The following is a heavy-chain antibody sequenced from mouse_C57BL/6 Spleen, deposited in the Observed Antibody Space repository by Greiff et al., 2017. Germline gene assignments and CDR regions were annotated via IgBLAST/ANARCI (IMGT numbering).Heavy chain of an antibody. Sequence: QVQLQQPGAELVKPGASVKMSCKASGYTFTSYWITWVKQRPGQGLEWIGDIYPGSGGTNYNEKFKSKATLTVDTSSSTAYMQLSSLTSEDSAVYYCARVDSNYPYYYAMDYWGQGTSVTGSS. V-gene: IGHV1-55*01. D-gene: IGHD2-5*01. J-gene: IGHJ4*01. CDR1: GYTFTSYW. CDR2: IYPGSGGT. CDR3: ARVDSNYPYYYAMDY.